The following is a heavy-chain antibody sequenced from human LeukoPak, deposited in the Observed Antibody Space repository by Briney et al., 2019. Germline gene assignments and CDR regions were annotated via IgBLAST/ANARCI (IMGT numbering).Heavy chain of an antibody. Sequence: QPGGSLRLSCAASGFTFSDYWMHWVRQAPGKGLVWVSHINGDGSITNHADSVKGRFTISRDNAKNTLYLQMNSLRAEDTAEYYCARGKYNYACDSWGQGTLVTVSS. V-gene: IGHV3-74*01. CDR3: ARGKYNYACDS. CDR1: GFTFSDYW. J-gene: IGHJ4*02. CDR2: INGDGSIT. D-gene: IGHD5-24*01.